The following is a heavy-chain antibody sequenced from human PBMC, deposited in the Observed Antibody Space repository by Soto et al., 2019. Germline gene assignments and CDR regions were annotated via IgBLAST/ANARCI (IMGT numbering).Heavy chain of an antibody. Sequence: EVQLLESGGGLVQPGGSLRLSCAASGFTFSNYAMTWVRQAPGKGLEWVSAISGSSANTFFADSVKGRFTISRDNSKNTLYLQMNSLRAEDTAVYYCAKASSSSWGVFDYWGQGALITVS. CDR2: ISGSSANT. V-gene: IGHV3-23*01. CDR1: GFTFSNYA. J-gene: IGHJ4*02. D-gene: IGHD6-13*01. CDR3: AKASSSSWGVFDY.